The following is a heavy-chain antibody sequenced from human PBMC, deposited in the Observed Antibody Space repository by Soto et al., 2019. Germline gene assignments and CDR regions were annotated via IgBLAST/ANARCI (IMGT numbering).Heavy chain of an antibody. CDR1: GYTFTGYY. J-gene: IGHJ6*02. Sequence: ASVKVSCKASGYTFTGYYIHWVRQAPGQGLEWMGWINPNSGGTNYAQKFQGRVTMTRDTSISTAYMELSRLRSDDTAVYYCARGEVTIFGVVMYYYYGMDVWGQGTTVTVSS. CDR3: ARGEVTIFGVVMYYYYGMDV. V-gene: IGHV1-2*02. D-gene: IGHD3-3*01. CDR2: INPNSGGT.